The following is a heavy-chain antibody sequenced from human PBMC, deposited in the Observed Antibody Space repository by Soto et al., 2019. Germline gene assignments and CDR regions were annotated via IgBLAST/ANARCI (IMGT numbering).Heavy chain of an antibody. J-gene: IGHJ6*02. CDR1: GGSFSGYY. V-gene: IGHV4-34*01. CDR2: INHSGST. D-gene: IGHD6-19*01. Sequence: PSETLSLTCAVYGGSFSGYYWTWICQPPGTGLEWIGEINHSGSTNYNPSLKSRVTISVDTSKNQFSLQLKSVTAADTALYYCARFSGSYYYAMDVWGQGSTVTVSS. CDR3: ARFSGSYYYAMDV.